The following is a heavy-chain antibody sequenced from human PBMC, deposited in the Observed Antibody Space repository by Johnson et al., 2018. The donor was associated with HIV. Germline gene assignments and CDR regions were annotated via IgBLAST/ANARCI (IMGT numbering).Heavy chain of an antibody. Sequence: VQLVESGGGLVQPGGSLRLSCAASGFTFSSYDMHWVRQATGKGLEWVSAIGTAGDTYYADSVKGRFTISRDNSKNTLYLQMNSLRAEDTAVYYCAKDPSYIVATAMTDAFDIWGQGTMVTVSS. CDR1: GFTFSSYD. CDR2: IGTAGDT. J-gene: IGHJ3*02. V-gene: IGHV3-13*01. D-gene: IGHD5-12*01. CDR3: AKDPSYIVATAMTDAFDI.